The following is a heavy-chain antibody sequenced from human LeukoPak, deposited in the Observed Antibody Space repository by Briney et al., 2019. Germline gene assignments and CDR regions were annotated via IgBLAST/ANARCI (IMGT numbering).Heavy chain of an antibody. CDR2: INSDGSIT. J-gene: IGHJ5*02. D-gene: IGHD6-19*01. CDR3: ARDGILVAGTVDWFDP. Sequence: GGSLRLSCEASGFTFSSYCMHWVRQASGKGLVWVSRINSDGSITSYADSVKGRFTISRDNAKNTLYLQMNSLRVEDTAMYYCARDGILVAGTVDWFDPWGQGTLVTVSS. V-gene: IGHV3-74*01. CDR1: GFTFSSYC.